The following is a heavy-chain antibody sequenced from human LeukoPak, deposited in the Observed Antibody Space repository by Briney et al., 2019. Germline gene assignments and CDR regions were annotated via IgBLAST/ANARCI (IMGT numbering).Heavy chain of an antibody. CDR1: GFTFDDYA. CDR2: ISWNSGNI. Sequence: GGSLRLPCAASGFTFDDYAMHWVRQGPGKGLEWVSGISWNSGNIGYADSVKGRFTISRDNTENSLYLQMNSLRAEDTALYYCAKGSGGYYDAFDLWGQGTMVTVSS. D-gene: IGHD1-26*01. CDR3: AKGSGGYYDAFDL. J-gene: IGHJ3*01. V-gene: IGHV3-9*01.